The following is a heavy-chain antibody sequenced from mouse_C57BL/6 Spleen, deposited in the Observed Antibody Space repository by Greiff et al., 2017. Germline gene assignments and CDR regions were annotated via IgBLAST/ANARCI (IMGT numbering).Heavy chain of an antibody. CDR2: IDTSASYT. D-gene: IGHD3-2*02. Sequence: QVQLQQPGAELVMPGASVKLSCKASGYTFTSYWMHWVKQRPGQGLEWIGEIDTSASYTNYNLKFKGKSTMTVDKSSSTAYMQLSSLTSEDSAVYYCASMSAGYVGGDWGQGTLVTVSA. V-gene: IGHV1-69*01. CDR3: ASMSAGYVGGD. J-gene: IGHJ3*01. CDR1: GYTFTSYW.